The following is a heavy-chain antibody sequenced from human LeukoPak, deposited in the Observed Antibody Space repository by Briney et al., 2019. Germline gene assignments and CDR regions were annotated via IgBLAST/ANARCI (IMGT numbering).Heavy chain of an antibody. CDR3: TRSRTVTTDWYFDL. V-gene: IGHV3-49*04. CDR2: VRSKTYGGTP. D-gene: IGHD4-17*01. J-gene: IGHJ2*01. Sequence: GGSLRLSCTAFGFTFGDYAMNWVRQAPGKGLEWVGFVRSKTYGGTPEYAASVKGRFTISRDDSISIAYLQMNSVKTEDTAVYFCTRSRTVTTDWYFDLWGRGTLVTVSS. CDR1: GFTFGDYA.